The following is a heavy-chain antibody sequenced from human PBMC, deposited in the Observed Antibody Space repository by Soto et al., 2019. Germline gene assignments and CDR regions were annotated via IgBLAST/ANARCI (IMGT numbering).Heavy chain of an antibody. CDR2: IIPIFGTA. V-gene: IGHV1-69*01. D-gene: IGHD4-17*01. CDR1: GGTFSSYA. CDR3: ARGEFGVTTSWWFDP. Sequence: QVQLVQSGAEVKKPGSSVKVSCKASGGTFSSYAISWVRQAPGQGLEWMGGIIPIFGTANYAQKFQGRVTSTADASTSTAYMELSSLRSEDKAVYYCARGEFGVTTSWWFDPWGQGTLVTVSS. J-gene: IGHJ5*02.